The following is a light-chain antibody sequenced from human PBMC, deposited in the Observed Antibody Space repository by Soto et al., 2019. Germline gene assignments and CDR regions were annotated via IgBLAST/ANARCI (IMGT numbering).Light chain of an antibody. CDR2: GAS. Sequence: EIVMTQSPATLSVSPGERATLSCRASQSVSSNLAWYQQKPGQAPRLLIYGASTKATGIPARFNGSGSGTEFTLTISSLQSEDFAVYYCQQYNNWPPLTFGGGTKLELK. CDR3: QQYNNWPPLT. CDR1: QSVSSN. V-gene: IGKV3-15*01. J-gene: IGKJ4*01.